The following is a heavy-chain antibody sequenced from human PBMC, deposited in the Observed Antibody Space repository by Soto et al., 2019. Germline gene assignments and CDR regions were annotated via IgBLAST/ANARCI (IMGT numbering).Heavy chain of an antibody. CDR1: GGSISSSSYY. CDR2: IYYSGST. CDR3: ARHSRMGIGDYFDY. J-gene: IGHJ4*02. V-gene: IGHV4-39*01. D-gene: IGHD3-16*01. Sequence: SETLSLTCTVSGGSISSSSYYWGWIRQPPGKGLEWIGSIYYSGSTYYNPSLKSRVTISVDTSKNQFSLKLSSVPAADTAVYYCARHSRMGIGDYFDYWGQGTLVTVSS.